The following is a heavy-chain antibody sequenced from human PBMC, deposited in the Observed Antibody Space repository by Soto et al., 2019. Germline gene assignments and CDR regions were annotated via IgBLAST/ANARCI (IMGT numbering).Heavy chain of an antibody. CDR3: ARQRFLEWSPFAYNNGMDV. D-gene: IGHD3-3*01. CDR2: INTNSGGT. CDR1: GDTLNGFY. Sequence: QEQLVQSGAEVKKVGASVKVSCKASGDTLNGFYIHWVRQAPGQGLEWMGWINTNSGGTNYAQKLQGRVTMTRDTSISTAYMELRRLTSDDTAMYYCARQRFLEWSPFAYNNGMDVWGQGTTVTVSS. V-gene: IGHV1-2*02. J-gene: IGHJ6*02.